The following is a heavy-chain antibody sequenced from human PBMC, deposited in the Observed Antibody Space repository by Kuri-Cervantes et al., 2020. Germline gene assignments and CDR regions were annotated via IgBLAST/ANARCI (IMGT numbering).Heavy chain of an antibody. CDR2: IRSKAYGGTT. J-gene: IGHJ6*03. Sequence: GESLKISCTASGFTFGDYAMSWVRQAPGKGLEWVGFIRSKAYGGTTEYAASVKGRFTISRGDSKSIAYLQMNSLKTEDTAVYYCTSVWGYGDIYYMDVWGKGTTVTVSS. D-gene: IGHD4-17*01. V-gene: IGHV3-49*04. CDR1: GFTFGDYA. CDR3: TSVWGYGDIYYMDV.